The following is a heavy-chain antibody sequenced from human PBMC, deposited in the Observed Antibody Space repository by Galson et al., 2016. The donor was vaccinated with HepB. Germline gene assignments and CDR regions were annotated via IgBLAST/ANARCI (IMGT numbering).Heavy chain of an antibody. Sequence: SLRLSCAASGFTFDDYAMHWVRQAPGKGLEWVSGISWNSGSIGYADSVKGRFTISRDNAKNSLYLQMNSLRAEDTALYYCAKDSEGGYYYDSSGYSQLFYGMDVWGQGTTGTVSS. CDR2: ISWNSGSI. D-gene: IGHD3-22*01. V-gene: IGHV3-9*01. J-gene: IGHJ6*02. CDR1: GFTFDDYA. CDR3: AKDSEGGYYYDSSGYSQLFYGMDV.